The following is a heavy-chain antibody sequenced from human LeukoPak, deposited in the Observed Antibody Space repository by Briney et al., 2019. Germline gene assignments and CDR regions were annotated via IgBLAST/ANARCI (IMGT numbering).Heavy chain of an antibody. V-gene: IGHV1-69*05. CDR3: ARSPGSYYAFFDY. D-gene: IGHD3-10*01. CDR1: GGTFSSYA. CDR2: IIPIFGTA. J-gene: IGHJ4*02. Sequence: ASVKVSCKASGGTFSSYAISWVRQAPGQGLEWMGRIIPIFGTANYAQKLPGRVTITTAESTSTAYMELSSLRSEDTAVYYCARSPGSYYAFFDYWGQGTLVTVSS.